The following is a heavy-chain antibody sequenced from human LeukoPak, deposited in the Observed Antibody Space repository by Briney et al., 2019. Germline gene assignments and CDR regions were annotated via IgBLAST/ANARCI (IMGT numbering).Heavy chain of an antibody. V-gene: IGHV5-51*01. J-gene: IGHJ6*02. CDR3: ARGAAGTTPDYFFGLDV. Sequence: GESLKISCKGSGYRFTDYWIGWVRQMPGKGLEWMGIIYLGDSDTRYGPSFQGQVTISADKSINTAHLQWSSLKASDTAMYYCARGAAGTTPDYFFGLDVWGQGTTVRVSS. D-gene: IGHD1-7*01. CDR2: IYLGDSDT. CDR1: GYRFTDYW.